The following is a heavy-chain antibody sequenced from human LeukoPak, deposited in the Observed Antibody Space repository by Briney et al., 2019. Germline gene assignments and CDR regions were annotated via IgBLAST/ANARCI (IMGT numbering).Heavy chain of an antibody. D-gene: IGHD3-9*01. V-gene: IGHV3-23*01. CDR1: GYTFSSYA. CDR3: ARVPAFYDILTGYRNPDWFDP. CDR2: ISGSGGST. Sequence: GGSLRLSCAASGYTFSSYAMYWVRQAPGKGLEWVSGISGSGGSTYYADSVKGRFTISRDNAKNSLYLQMNSLRAEDTAVYYCARVPAFYDILTGYRNPDWFDPWGQGTLVTVSS. J-gene: IGHJ5*02.